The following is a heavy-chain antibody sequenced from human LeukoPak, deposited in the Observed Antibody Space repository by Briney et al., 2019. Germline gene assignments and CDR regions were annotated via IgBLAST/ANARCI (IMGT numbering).Heavy chain of an antibody. CDR2: ISWNSGSI. J-gene: IGHJ4*02. D-gene: IGHD5-18*01. Sequence: PGGSLRLSCAASGFTFDDYAMHWVRQAPGKGLEWVSGISWNSGSIGYADSVKGRFTISRDNAKNSLYLQMNSLGAEDTALYYCAKDYTAMVRGPDYWGQGTLVTVSS. V-gene: IGHV3-9*01. CDR3: AKDYTAMVRGPDY. CDR1: GFTFDDYA.